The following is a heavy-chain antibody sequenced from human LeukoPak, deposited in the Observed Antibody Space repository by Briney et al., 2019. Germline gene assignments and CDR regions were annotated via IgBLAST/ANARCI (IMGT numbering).Heavy chain of an antibody. CDR3: AREGNYGSGRGMDV. D-gene: IGHD3-10*01. CDR2: IYYSGST. J-gene: IGHJ6*02. CDR1: GGSISSYY. Sequence: SETLSLTCTVSGGSISSYYWSWIRQPPGKRLEWIGYIYYSGSTNYNPSLRSRLTMSADTSKNQLSLTVSSVTAADTAVYYCAREGNYGSGRGMDVWGQGTTVTVSS. V-gene: IGHV4-59*01.